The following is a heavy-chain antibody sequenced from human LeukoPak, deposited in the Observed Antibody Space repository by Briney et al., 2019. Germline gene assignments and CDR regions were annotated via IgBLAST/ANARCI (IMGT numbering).Heavy chain of an antibody. CDR2: ISGNGGNT. CDR3: AKGRTKFDFWSAYN. J-gene: IGHJ4*02. CDR1: GFTFSSFA. V-gene: IGHV3-23*01. Sequence: GGSLRLSCAVSGFTFSSFAMNWVRQAPGKGLEWVAAISGNGGNTYYADSVKGRFTISRDNSKNTLYLQMNSLRAEDTAVYSCAKGRTKFDFWSAYNWGQGTLVTVSS. D-gene: IGHD3-3*01.